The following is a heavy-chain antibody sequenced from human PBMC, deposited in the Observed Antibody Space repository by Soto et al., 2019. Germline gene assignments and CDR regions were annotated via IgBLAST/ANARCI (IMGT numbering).Heavy chain of an antibody. Sequence: GGSLRLSCAASGLPFSIYAMSLVRQSPGKGLEWVSAISGSGGSTYYADSVKGRFTISRDNSKNTLYLQMNSLRAEDTAVYYFAKSRPRRNDASDIWGQGIMVTISS. D-gene: IGHD6-6*01. V-gene: IGHV3-23*01. CDR3: AKSRPRRNDASDI. J-gene: IGHJ3*02. CDR2: ISGSGGST. CDR1: GLPFSIYA.